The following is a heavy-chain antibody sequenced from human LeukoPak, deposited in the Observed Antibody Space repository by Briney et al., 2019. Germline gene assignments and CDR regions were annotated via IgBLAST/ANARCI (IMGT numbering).Heavy chain of an antibody. J-gene: IGHJ6*02. Sequence: PGGSLRLSCAASGFTFSSYAMHWVRQAPGKGLEWVAVISYDGSNKYYADSVKGRFTISRDNSKNTLYLQMNSLRAEGTAVYYCARGDCSSTSCYTRGNYGMDVWGQGTTVTVSS. CDR3: ARGDCSSTSCYTRGNYGMDV. D-gene: IGHD2-2*02. CDR2: ISYDGSNK. V-gene: IGHV3-30*04. CDR1: GFTFSSYA.